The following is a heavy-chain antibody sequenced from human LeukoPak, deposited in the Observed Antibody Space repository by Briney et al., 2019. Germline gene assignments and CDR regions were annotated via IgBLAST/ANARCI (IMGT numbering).Heavy chain of an antibody. J-gene: IGHJ3*02. D-gene: IGHD5-18*01. CDR2: IYYSGST. CDR1: GGSISSYY. CDR3: ARCWAMEPYGAFDI. Sequence: SETLSLTCTVSGGSISSYYWSWIRQPPGKGLEWIGYIYYSGSTNYNPSLKSRISISVDTSKNQFSLKLNSVTAADTAMYYCARCWAMEPYGAFDIWGQRTMVTVSS. V-gene: IGHV4-59*12.